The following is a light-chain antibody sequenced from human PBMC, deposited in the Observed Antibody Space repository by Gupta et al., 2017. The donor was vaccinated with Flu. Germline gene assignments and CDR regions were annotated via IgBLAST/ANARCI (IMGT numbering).Light chain of an antibody. J-gene: IGKJ4*01. CDR1: QSGSSDY. Sequence: LSFSPGERVTLSCRPRQSGSSDYLEWYQQKPGQAPRLLIYGASNRATGSPGRFSGSGSEQDFTLTSSSLEPEDSAVYYWQQYGSPITFGGGTKVEIE. CDR2: GAS. V-gene: IGKV3-20*01. CDR3: QQYGSPIT.